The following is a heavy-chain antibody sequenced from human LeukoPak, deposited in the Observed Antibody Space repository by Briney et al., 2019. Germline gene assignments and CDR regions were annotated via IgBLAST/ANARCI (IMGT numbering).Heavy chain of an antibody. D-gene: IGHD6-19*01. CDR1: GYSFTSYW. CDR2: IYSGDSPSDSDT. J-gene: IGHJ3*02. V-gene: IGHV5-51*01. Sequence: GESLKISCYASGYSFTSYWIAWVRQMPGKGLEWMGIIYSGDSPSDSDTRYTPSLQGQVTISADKSVSTAYLQWSSLKASDTAMYYCARREHRGWYGTAFDIWGQGTMVTVSS. CDR3: ARREHRGWYGTAFDI.